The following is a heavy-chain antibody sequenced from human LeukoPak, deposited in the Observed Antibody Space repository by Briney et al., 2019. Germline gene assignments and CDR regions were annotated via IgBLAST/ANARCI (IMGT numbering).Heavy chain of an antibody. J-gene: IGHJ4*02. D-gene: IGHD1-1*01. CDR3: AKANYNWNDSPFDS. CDR2: ISTSGETT. V-gene: IGHV3-23*01. Sequence: PGGSLRLSCAASGFGYSTFAMAWVRQAPGKGLEWVSTISTSGETTYYADSVKGRFTASRDNSKNTLSLQMNGLRVDDTAVYFCAKANYNWNDSPFDSWGQGALVTVSS. CDR1: GFGYSTFA.